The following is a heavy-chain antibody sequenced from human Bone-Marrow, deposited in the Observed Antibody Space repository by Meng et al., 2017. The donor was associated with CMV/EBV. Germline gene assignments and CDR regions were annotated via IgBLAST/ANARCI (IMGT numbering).Heavy chain of an antibody. CDR3: ARLRYFDWSTHYYYGMDV. D-gene: IGHD3-9*01. CDR1: GYTFTSYG. J-gene: IGHJ6*02. Sequence: ASVKVSCKASGYTFTSYGISWVRQAPGQGLEWMGWISAYNGNTNYAQKLQSRVTMTTDTSTSTAYMELRSLRSDDTAVYYCARLRYFDWSTHYYYGMDVWGQGTTVTVSS. V-gene: IGHV1-18*01. CDR2: ISAYNGNT.